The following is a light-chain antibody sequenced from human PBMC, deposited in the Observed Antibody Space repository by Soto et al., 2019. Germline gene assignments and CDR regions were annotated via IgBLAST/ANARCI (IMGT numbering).Light chain of an antibody. CDR3: QQYGGLPT. J-gene: IGKJ1*01. V-gene: IGKV3-20*01. CDR2: GAS. Sequence: DIVLTQSPGTLSLSPGERATLSCRASQSVSSSYFAWYQQRPGQAPRLLICGASNRATGIPDRFSGSGSGTDFTLTISRLEPEDFAVYYCQQYGGLPTFGQGTKVEIK. CDR1: QSVSSSY.